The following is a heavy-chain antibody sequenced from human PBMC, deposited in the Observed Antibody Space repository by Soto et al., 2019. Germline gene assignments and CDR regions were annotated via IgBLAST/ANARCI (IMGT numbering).Heavy chain of an antibody. J-gene: IGHJ5*02. Sequence: SETLSLTCTFSVGSISSSSYYCGWIRQPPGKGLEWIGSIYYSGSTYYNPSLKSRVTISVDTSKNQFSLKLSSVTAADTAVYYCARHRGPMVRGVISNWLDPGGQGTQVTVSS. D-gene: IGHD3-10*01. CDR1: VGSISSSSYY. CDR2: IYYSGST. V-gene: IGHV4-39*01. CDR3: ARHRGPMVRGVISNWLDP.